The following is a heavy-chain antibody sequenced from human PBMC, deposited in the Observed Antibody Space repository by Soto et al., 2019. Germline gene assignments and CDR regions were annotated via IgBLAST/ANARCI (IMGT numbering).Heavy chain of an antibody. J-gene: IGHJ4*02. Sequence: QVQLVQSGAEVKKPGASVKISCKASGYTFIHYYIHWVRQAPGQGLEWMATINPNGGSTNYAQKFQGRVTVTSDTSTTTVSMELNSLESDDTAVYFCARSLLQGDFWGQGTLVTVSS. CDR2: INPNGGST. CDR1: GYTFIHYY. V-gene: IGHV1-46*01. CDR3: ARSLLQGDF. D-gene: IGHD2-21*01.